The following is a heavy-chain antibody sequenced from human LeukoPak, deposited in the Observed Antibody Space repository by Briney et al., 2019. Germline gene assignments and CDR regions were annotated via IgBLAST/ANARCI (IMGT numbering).Heavy chain of an antibody. D-gene: IGHD3-9*01. Sequence: ASGKVSCKVSAYTLTELSMHWVRQAPGKGLEWMGGFDPEDGETIYAQKFQGRVTMTEDTSTDTAYMELSSLRSEDTAVYYCATGLRCFDWLIHWGQGTLVTVSS. CDR3: ATGLRCFDWLIH. V-gene: IGHV1-24*01. CDR2: FDPEDGET. J-gene: IGHJ5*02. CDR1: AYTLTELS.